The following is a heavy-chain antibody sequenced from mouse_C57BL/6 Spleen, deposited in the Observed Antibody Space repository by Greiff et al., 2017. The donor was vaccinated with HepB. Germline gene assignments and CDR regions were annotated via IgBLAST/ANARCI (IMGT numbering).Heavy chain of an antibody. CDR2: ISDGGSYT. V-gene: IGHV5-4*03. CDR3: ASAWPYFDY. CDR1: GFTFSSYA. J-gene: IGHJ2*01. Sequence: EVNLVESGGGLVKPGGSLKLSCAASGFTFSSYAMSWVRQTPEKRLEWVATISDGGSYTYYPDNVKGRFTISRDNAKNNLYLQMSHLKSEDTAMYYCASAWPYFDYWGQGTTLTVSS.